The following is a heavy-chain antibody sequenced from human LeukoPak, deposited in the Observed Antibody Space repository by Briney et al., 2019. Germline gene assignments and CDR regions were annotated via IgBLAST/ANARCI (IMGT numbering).Heavy chain of an antibody. CDR1: GFTFSSYA. CDR3: AKTEAPITMIVVIDY. J-gene: IGHJ4*02. D-gene: IGHD3-22*01. Sequence: GGSLRLSCAASGFTFSSYAMSWVRQAPGKGLGWVSAISGSGGSTYYADSVKGRFTISRDNSKTTLYLQMNSLRAEDTAVYYCAKTEAPITMIVVIDYWGQGTLVTVSS. V-gene: IGHV3-23*01. CDR2: ISGSGGST.